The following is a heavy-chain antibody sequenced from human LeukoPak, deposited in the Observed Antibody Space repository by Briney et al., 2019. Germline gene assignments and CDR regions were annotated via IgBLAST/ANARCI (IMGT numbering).Heavy chain of an antibody. V-gene: IGHV4-39*01. CDR3: ARRIVGAPRGAFDI. CDR1: GGSISSSSYY. D-gene: IGHD1-26*01. Sequence: SETLSLTCTVSGGSISSSSYYWGWIRQPPGKGLEWIGSIYYSGNTYYNPSLKSRVTISVDTSKNQFSLKLSSVTAADTAVYYCARRIVGAPRGAFDIWGQGTMVTVSS. J-gene: IGHJ3*02. CDR2: IYYSGNT.